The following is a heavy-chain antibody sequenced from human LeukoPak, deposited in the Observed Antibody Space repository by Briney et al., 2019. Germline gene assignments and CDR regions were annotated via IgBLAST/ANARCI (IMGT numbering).Heavy chain of an antibody. CDR3: AKDLLWFGELPSYYFDY. Sequence: GGSLRLSCAASGFTFSSYSMNWVRHAPGKGLEWVSGISWNSGRIEYADSVKGRFTISRDNSKNTLYLQINSLRAEDTAVYYCAKDLLWFGELPSYYFDYWGQGTLVTVSS. D-gene: IGHD3-10*01. CDR1: GFTFSSYS. J-gene: IGHJ4*02. CDR2: ISWNSGRI. V-gene: IGHV3-23*01.